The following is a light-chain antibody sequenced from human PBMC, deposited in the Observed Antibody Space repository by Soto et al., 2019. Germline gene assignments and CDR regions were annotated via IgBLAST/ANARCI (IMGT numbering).Light chain of an antibody. CDR1: QSVGSTY. J-gene: IGKJ1*01. CDR2: GAS. V-gene: IGKV3-20*01. CDR3: QQYGDVPWT. Sequence: EVVLTQSPGTLSLSPGERATLSCRASQSVGSTYLAWYQQKPGQAPWLLIYGASSRAAGIPDRFTGSGSGTGFTLTISRLEPEDFAVYYCQQYGDVPWTFGQGTTVEIK.